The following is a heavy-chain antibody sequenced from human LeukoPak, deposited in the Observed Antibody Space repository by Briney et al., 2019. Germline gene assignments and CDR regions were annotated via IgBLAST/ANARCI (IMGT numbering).Heavy chain of an antibody. CDR1: GYTFTSYY. D-gene: IGHD6-19*01. J-gene: IGHJ4*02. V-gene: IGHV1-46*01. CDR2: INPSGGST. Sequence: ASVKVSCKASGYTFTSYYMHWVRQAPGQGLEWMGIINPSGGSTSYAQKFQGRVTITADESTSTAYMELSSLRSEDTAVYYCARDQGSGWYYGYFDYWGQGTLVTVSS. CDR3: ARDQGSGWYYGYFDY.